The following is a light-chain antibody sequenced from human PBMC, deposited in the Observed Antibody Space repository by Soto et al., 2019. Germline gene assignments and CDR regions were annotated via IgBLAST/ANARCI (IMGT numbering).Light chain of an antibody. CDR2: DAS. CDR1: QSVSSY. Sequence: EIVLTQSPATLSLSPGERATLSCRASQSVSSYLAWYQQKPGQAPRLLIYDASNRATGIPGRFSGSGSGTDFTLTISSLEPEDFAIYYCQQRSNWPITFGRGTRLEIK. J-gene: IGKJ5*01. V-gene: IGKV3-11*01. CDR3: QQRSNWPIT.